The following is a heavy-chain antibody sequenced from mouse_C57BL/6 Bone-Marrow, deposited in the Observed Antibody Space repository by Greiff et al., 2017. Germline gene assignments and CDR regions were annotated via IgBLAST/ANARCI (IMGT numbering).Heavy chain of an antibody. V-gene: IGHV1-7*01. CDR3: ARRGWLLLFAY. CDR1: GYTFTSYW. J-gene: IGHJ3*01. CDR2: INPSSGYT. D-gene: IGHD2-3*01. Sequence: VQLQQSGAELAKPGASVKLSCKASGYTFTSYWMHWVKQRPGQGLEWIGYINPSSGYTKYNQKFKDKAKLTADKSSSTAYMQLSSLTYSDSAVYYCARRGWLLLFAYWGQGTLLTVSA.